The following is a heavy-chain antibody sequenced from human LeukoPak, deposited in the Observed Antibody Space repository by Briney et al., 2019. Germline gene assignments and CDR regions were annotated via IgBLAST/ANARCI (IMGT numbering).Heavy chain of an antibody. Sequence: GESLKISCKGPRHSFHSQWIGWVRQMPGKGLEWMGIIYPDDSDTRYSPSFQGQATISADKSISTAYLQWNSLEASDSAIYYCARRGDSDFRIDWGQGTLVTVSS. CDR2: IYPDDSDT. J-gene: IGHJ4*02. CDR3: ARRGDSDFRID. V-gene: IGHV5-51*01. D-gene: IGHD2-21*02. CDR1: RHSFHSQW.